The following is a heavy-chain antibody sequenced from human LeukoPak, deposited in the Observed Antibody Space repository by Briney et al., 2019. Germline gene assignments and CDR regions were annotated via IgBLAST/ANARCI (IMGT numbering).Heavy chain of an antibody. CDR1: GFGLSGIP. D-gene: IGHD1-26*01. Sequence: GGSLRLSCVASGFGLSGIPMNWVRQAPGKGLEWVSAISGSGGSTYYADSVKGRFTISRDNSKNTLYLQMNSLRAEDTAVYYCATPWEGAKVFVYWGQGTLVTVSS. CDR2: ISGSGGST. V-gene: IGHV3-23*01. J-gene: IGHJ4*02. CDR3: ATPWEGAKVFVY.